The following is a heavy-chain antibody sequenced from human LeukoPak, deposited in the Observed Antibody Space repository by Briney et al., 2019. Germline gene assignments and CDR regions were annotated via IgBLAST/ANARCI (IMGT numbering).Heavy chain of an antibody. CDR1: GGTFSSYA. J-gene: IGHJ5*02. CDR2: IIPIFGTA. Sequence: GASVKVSCKASGGTFSSYAISWVRQAPGQGLEWMGGIIPIFGTANYAQKFQGRVTITADESTSTAYMELSSLRSEDTAVYYCATVGYCSSTSCYKGGNWFDPWGQGTLVTVSS. D-gene: IGHD2-2*02. V-gene: IGHV1-69*13. CDR3: ATVGYCSSTSCYKGGNWFDP.